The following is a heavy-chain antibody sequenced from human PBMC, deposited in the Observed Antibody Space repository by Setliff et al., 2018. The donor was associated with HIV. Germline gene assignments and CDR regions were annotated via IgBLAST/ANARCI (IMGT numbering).Heavy chain of an antibody. CDR2: IYHSGNT. CDR3: ARGGSRGSWYWDY. Sequence: SETLSLTCTVSGGFISTGGYSWSWIRQPPGKGLEWIGYIYHSGNTYYNPSPKSRVSISVDRSKNHFSLRLSSVTAADTAVYYCARGGSRGSWYWDYWGQGTLVTVSS. J-gene: IGHJ4*02. D-gene: IGHD6-13*01. CDR1: GGFISTGGYS. V-gene: IGHV4-30-2*01.